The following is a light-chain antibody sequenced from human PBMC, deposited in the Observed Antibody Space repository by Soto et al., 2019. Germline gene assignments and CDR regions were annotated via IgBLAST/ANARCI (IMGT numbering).Light chain of an antibody. CDR2: GAS. V-gene: IGKV3-20*01. J-gene: IGKJ1*01. CDR3: QQYGGSPWT. CDR1: ERVASNY. Sequence: DIVMTQSPDSLSLSAGERATLFCRASERVASNYLAWYQQKPGQAPRLLIYGASSRATGIPDRFSGSGSGTDFTLTISRLEPEDFAVFYCQQYGGSPWTFGQGPKVDIK.